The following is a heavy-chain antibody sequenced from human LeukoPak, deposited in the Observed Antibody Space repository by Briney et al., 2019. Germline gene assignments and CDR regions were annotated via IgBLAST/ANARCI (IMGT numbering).Heavy chain of an antibody. V-gene: IGHV3-74*01. J-gene: IGHJ4*02. CDR2: INSDGSRT. CDR1: GFTFSSYW. D-gene: IGHD1-7*01. CDR3: ARGMQYNWNYLDFDY. Sequence: PGGSLRLSCAAPGFTFSSYWMHWVRQAPGKGPVWVSRINSDGSRTTYAESVKGRFTFSRDNAKNTLLLQMNSLGAEDTAVYYCARGMQYNWNYLDFDYWGQGTLVTVSS.